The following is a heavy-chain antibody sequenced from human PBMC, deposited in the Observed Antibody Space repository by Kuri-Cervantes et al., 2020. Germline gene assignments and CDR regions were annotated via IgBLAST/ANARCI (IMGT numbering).Heavy chain of an antibody. Sequence: GGSPRLSCAASGFTFSSYGMHWVRQAPGKGLEWVAVISYDGSNKYYADSVKGRFTISRDNSKNTLYLQMNSLRAEDTAVYYCAKDAARGYSYYYYYGMDVWGQGTTVTVSS. CDR1: GFTFSSYG. D-gene: IGHD5-18*01. CDR2: ISYDGSNK. CDR3: AKDAARGYSYYYYYGMDV. J-gene: IGHJ6*02. V-gene: IGHV3-30*18.